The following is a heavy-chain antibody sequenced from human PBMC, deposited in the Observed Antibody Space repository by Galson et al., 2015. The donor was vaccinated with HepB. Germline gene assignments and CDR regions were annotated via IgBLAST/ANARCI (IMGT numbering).Heavy chain of an antibody. V-gene: IGHV3-33*01. CDR1: GFTFSSYG. Sequence: SLRLSCAASGFTFSSYGMHWVRQAPGKGLEWVAVIWYDGSNKYYADSVKGRFTISRDNSKNTLYLQMNSLRAEDTAVYYCARGLGGGPYDILTGYHLLGYSFDYWGQGTLVTVYS. CDR2: IWYDGSNK. J-gene: IGHJ4*02. D-gene: IGHD3-9*01. CDR3: ARGLGGGPYDILTGYHLLGYSFDY.